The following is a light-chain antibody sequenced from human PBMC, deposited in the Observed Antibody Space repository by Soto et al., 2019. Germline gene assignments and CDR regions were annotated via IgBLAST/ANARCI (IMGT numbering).Light chain of an antibody. CDR2: AVS. J-gene: IGLJ1*01. Sequence: QSALTQPASVSGSPGQSITISCTGTSSDVGGYNYVSWYQQHPGKAPKLMIYAVSNRPSGVSNRLSGSKSGNTASLTIPGLQAEDDADYYCSSYTSSSTLVFGTGTKLTVL. CDR1: SSDVGGYNY. V-gene: IGLV2-14*01. CDR3: SSYTSSSTLV.